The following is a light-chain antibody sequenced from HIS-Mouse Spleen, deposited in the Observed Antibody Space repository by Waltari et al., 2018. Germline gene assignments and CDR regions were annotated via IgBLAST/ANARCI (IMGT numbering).Light chain of an antibody. Sequence: QSALTQPRSVSGSPGQSVTISCTGTISDVGGYNSLSWYQQHPGKAPKLMIYDVSKRPSGVPDRFSGSKSGNTASLTISGLQAEDEADYYCCSYAGSYTWVFGGGTKLTVL. CDR1: ISDVGGYNS. CDR3: CSYAGSYTWV. CDR2: DVS. J-gene: IGLJ3*02. V-gene: IGLV2-11*01.